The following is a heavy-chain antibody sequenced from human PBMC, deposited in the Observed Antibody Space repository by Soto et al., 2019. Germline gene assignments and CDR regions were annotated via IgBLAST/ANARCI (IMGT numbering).Heavy chain of an antibody. Sequence: SETLSLTCTVSGGSISSSSYYWGWIRQPPGKGLEWIGSIYYSGSTYYNPSLKSRVTISVDTSKNQFSLKLSSVTAADLAVYYSARMYYVSIRDSYRLFLSTDDWGQGTLVTVSS. CDR3: ARMYYVSIRDSYRLFLSTDD. CDR2: IYYSGST. V-gene: IGHV4-39*01. D-gene: IGHD3-16*02. CDR1: GGSISSSSYY. J-gene: IGHJ4*02.